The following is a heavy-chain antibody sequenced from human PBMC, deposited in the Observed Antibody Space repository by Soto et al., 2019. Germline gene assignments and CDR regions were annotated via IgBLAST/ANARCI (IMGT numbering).Heavy chain of an antibody. CDR2: VYYSGST. CDR3: ARRGRSSGWYSRSHYGMDV. J-gene: IGHJ6*02. Sequence: QLQLRESGPGLVKPSETLSLICTVSGGSIRSTNYYWIWIRQPPGKGLEWIGSVYYSGSTYYNPSLMSRATXSXDXTKNQFSLKLSSVTAADTTVYYCARRGRSSGWYSRSHYGMDVWGQGTTVTVSS. V-gene: IGHV4-39*01. D-gene: IGHD6-19*01. CDR1: GGSIRSTNYY.